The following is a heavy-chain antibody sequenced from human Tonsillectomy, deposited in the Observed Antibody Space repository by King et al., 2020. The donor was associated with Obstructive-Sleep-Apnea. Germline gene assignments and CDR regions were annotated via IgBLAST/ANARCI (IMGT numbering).Heavy chain of an antibody. CDR2: IYPGDSDT. D-gene: IGHD3-10*01. Sequence: QLVQSGAEVKKPGESLKISCKGSGYSFTSYWIGWVRQMPGKGLEWMGIIYPGDSDTRYSPSFQGQVTISADKSISTAYLQWSSLKASDTAMYYCARESCFRVSGSDCYYGMDVWGQGTTVTVSS. CDR3: ARESCFRVSGSDCYYGMDV. CDR1: GYSFTSYW. V-gene: IGHV5-51*01. J-gene: IGHJ6*02.